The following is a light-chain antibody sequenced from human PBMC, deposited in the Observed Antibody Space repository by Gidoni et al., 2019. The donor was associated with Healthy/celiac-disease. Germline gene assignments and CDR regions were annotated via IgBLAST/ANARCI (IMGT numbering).Light chain of an antibody. Sequence: DIQMTQSPSSLSASVGDRVTITCRASQSISSYLNWYQQKPGKAPKLLIYAASSLQSGVPSRCSGSGSGTDFTLTISSLQPEDFATYYCQQSYSTPPFTFGPXTKVEIK. CDR3: QQSYSTPPFT. CDR2: AAS. CDR1: QSISSY. J-gene: IGKJ3*01. V-gene: IGKV1-39*01.